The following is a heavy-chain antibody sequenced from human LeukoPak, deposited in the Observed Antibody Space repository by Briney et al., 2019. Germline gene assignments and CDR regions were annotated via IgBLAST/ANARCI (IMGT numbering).Heavy chain of an antibody. CDR2: IYSGGST. V-gene: IGHV3-53*05. Sequence: PGGSLRLSCAASGFTVSSNYMSWVRQAPGKGLEWVSVIYSGGSTYYADSVKGRFTISRDNSKKTVYLQMNSLRLEDTAVYFCAKDYYGSESPLDYWGQGTPVTVSS. J-gene: IGHJ4*02. CDR1: GFTVSSNY. D-gene: IGHD3-10*01. CDR3: AKDYYGSESPLDY.